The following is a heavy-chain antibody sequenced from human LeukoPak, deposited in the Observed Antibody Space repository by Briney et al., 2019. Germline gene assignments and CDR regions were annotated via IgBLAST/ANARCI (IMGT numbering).Heavy chain of an antibody. CDR2: IYPGDSDT. CDR1: GYSFTSYW. V-gene: IGHV5-51*01. D-gene: IGHD2-15*01. Sequence: GESLKISCKGSGYSFTSYWIGWVRQMPGKGLEWMGIIYPGDSDTRYSPSFQGQVTISADKSISTAYPQWSSLKASDTAMYYCARRDGYCSGGSCYLFDYWGQGTLVTVSS. CDR3: ARRDGYCSGGSCYLFDY. J-gene: IGHJ4*02.